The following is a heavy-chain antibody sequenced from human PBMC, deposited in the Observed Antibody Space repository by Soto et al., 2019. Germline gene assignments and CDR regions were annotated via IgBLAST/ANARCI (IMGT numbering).Heavy chain of an antibody. CDR3: AAADRLRFLYYYYGMDV. CDR1: GFTFTSSA. Sequence: SVKVSCKASGFTFTSSAVQWVRQARGQRLEWIGWIVVGSGNTNYARKFQERVTITRDMSTSTAYMELSSLRSEDTAVYYCAAADRLRFLYYYYGMDVWGQGTTVTVS. CDR2: IVVGSGNT. J-gene: IGHJ6*02. D-gene: IGHD3-3*01. V-gene: IGHV1-58*01.